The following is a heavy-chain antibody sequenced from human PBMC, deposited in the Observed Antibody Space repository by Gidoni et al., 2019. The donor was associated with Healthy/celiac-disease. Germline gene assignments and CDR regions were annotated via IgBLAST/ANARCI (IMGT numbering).Heavy chain of an antibody. Sequence: QVQLQESGPGLVKPSGTLSLTCAVSGGSISSSNWWRWVRQPPGKGLEWIGEIYHSWSTNYNPSLKSRVTISVDKSKNQFSLKLSSVTAADTAVYYCARDLPVVIPAAIRGRYYYYGMDVWGQGTTVTVSS. CDR3: ARDLPVVIPAAIRGRYYYYGMDV. J-gene: IGHJ6*02. CDR2: IYHSWST. V-gene: IGHV4-4*02. CDR1: GGSISSSNW. D-gene: IGHD2-2*02.